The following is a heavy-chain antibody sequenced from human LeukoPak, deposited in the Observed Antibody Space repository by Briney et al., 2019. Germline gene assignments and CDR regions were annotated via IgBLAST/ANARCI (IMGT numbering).Heavy chain of an antibody. CDR2: ISRSGSTV. V-gene: IGHV3-48*04. Sequence: GGSLRLSCAASGFTFSNYAMSWVRQAPGKGLEWVSYISRSGSTVYYADSVKGRFTISRDNAKNSLYLQMNSLRAEDTAVYYCARGHTAVTRHFDFWGQGTLVTVSS. CDR1: GFTFSNYA. CDR3: ARGHTAVTRHFDF. J-gene: IGHJ4*02. D-gene: IGHD4-17*01.